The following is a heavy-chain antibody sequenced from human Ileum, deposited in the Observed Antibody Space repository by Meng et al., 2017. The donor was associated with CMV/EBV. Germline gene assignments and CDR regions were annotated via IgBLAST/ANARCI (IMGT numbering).Heavy chain of an antibody. V-gene: IGHV3-48*03. D-gene: IGHD3-22*01. CDR2: ISSSGSTI. CDR3: ARDRYYDSSALAGNWFDP. Sequence: GGSLRLSCAASGFTFSSYEINWVRQAPGKGLEWVSYISSSGSTIYYADSVKGRFTISRDNAKNSLYLQMNSMRAEDTAVYYCARDRYYDSSALAGNWFDPWGQGTLVTVSS. J-gene: IGHJ5*02. CDR1: GFTFSSYE.